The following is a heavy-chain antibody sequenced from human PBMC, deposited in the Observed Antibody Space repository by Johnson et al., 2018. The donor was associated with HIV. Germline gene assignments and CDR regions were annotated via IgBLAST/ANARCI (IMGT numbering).Heavy chain of an antibody. CDR2: IWYDGSNK. CDR3: AQEGPLTVTTVMDAFDI. Sequence: QEKLVESGGGVVQPGRSLRLSCAASGFTFSSYGMHWVRQAPGTGLEWVAVIWYDGSNKYYADAVKRRFTISRDNSKTTRYLQMNSLRAEDTAVYYCAQEGPLTVTTVMDAFDIWGQGTMVTVSS. J-gene: IGHJ3*02. V-gene: IGHV3-33*06. CDR1: GFTFSSYG. D-gene: IGHD4-17*01.